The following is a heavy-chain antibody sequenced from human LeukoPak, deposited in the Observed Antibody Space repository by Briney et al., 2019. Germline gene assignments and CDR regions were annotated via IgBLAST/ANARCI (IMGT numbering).Heavy chain of an antibody. Sequence: SETLSLTCIVSGGSFSSHYWSWIRQSAGKRREWIGLIYTSGSTSYNPSLRSRVTLSVDTSKKEFSLNFPSVAAADTAVYYCARHTSGSYSPSTDYYGMDVWGQGTTVTVSS. CDR2: IYTSGST. V-gene: IGHV4-4*07. CDR3: ARHTSGSYSPSTDYYGMDV. CDR1: GGSFSSHY. D-gene: IGHD1-26*01. J-gene: IGHJ6*02.